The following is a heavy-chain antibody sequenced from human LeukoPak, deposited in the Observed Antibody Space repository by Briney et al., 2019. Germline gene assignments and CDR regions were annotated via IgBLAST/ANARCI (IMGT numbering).Heavy chain of an antibody. V-gene: IGHV4-39*01. CDR1: GGPISGSSYY. J-gene: IGHJ4*02. CDR3: AKTVWSRLAAGLDS. D-gene: IGHD2-21*02. Sequence: SETLSLTCSVSGGPISGSSYYWGWIRQPPGKGLEWIGNIYYRGSTYYNPSLKSRVIMSIDTSKNQFSLKVNSVPATDTAVYYCAKTVWSRLAAGLDSWGQGTLVTVSS. CDR2: IYYRGST.